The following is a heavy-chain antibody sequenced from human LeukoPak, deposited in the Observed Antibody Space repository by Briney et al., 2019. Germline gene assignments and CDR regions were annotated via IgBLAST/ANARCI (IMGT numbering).Heavy chain of an antibody. CDR1: GGSISSYY. J-gene: IGHJ3*02. Sequence: SETLSLTCTVSGGSISSYYWSWIRQPPGKGLEWIGYIYTSGSTNYNPSLKSRVTISVDTSKNRFSLKLSSVTAADTAVYYCATLPPDAFDIWGQGTMVTVSS. V-gene: IGHV4-4*09. CDR2: IYTSGST. CDR3: ATLPPDAFDI.